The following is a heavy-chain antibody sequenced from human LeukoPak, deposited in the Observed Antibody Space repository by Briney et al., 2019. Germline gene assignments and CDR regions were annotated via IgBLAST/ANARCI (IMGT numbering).Heavy chain of an antibody. CDR2: ISASGSS. J-gene: IGHJ5*02. V-gene: IGHV4-4*07. CDR1: GGSVSSYY. CDR3: ASEGGGPRWLDP. D-gene: IGHD6-25*01. Sequence: SETLSLTCSVSGGSVSSYYWSWIRQPAGKGLEWIGRISASGSSNYNPSLRSRVIMSVDTPKNQFSLNLSSVTAADTAVYYCASEGGGPRWLDPWGQGTLVTVSS.